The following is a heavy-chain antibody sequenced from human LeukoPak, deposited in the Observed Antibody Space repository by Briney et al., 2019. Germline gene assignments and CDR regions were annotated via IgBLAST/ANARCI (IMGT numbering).Heavy chain of an antibody. Sequence: QTLSLTCAISGDSVSSNTAAWNSVRQSPSRGLEWLGRTYYRSQWYYDSATSVSSRMAINPDTSKNLFSLRLNSVTPEDTAVYYCARDPGYYYAMDVWGQGTTVTVSS. CDR3: ARDPGYYYAMDV. J-gene: IGHJ6*02. V-gene: IGHV6-1*01. CDR2: TYYRSQWYY. CDR1: GDSVSSNTAA. D-gene: IGHD2-15*01.